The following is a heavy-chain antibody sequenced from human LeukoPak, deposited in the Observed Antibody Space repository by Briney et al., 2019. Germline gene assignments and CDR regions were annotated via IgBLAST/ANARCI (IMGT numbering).Heavy chain of an antibody. CDR3: ARGTLDGIQLWLPFDY. V-gene: IGHV1-69*13. J-gene: IGHJ4*02. CDR2: IIPIFGTA. Sequence: PGASVKVSCKASGGTFSSYAISWVRQAPGQGLEWMGGIIPIFGTANYAQKFQGRVTITADESTSTAYMELSSLRSEDTAVYYCARGTLDGIQLWLPFDYWGQGTLVTVSS. D-gene: IGHD5-18*01. CDR1: GGTFSSYA.